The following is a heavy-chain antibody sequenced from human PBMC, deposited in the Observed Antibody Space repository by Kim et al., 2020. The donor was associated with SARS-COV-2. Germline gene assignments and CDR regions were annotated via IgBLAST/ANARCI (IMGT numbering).Heavy chain of an antibody. D-gene: IGHD5-18*01. CDR2: IYSGGST. CDR3: ARGFPSLDRQLYYFDY. Sequence: GGSLRLSCAASGFTVSSNYMSWVRQAPGKGLEWVSVIYSGGSTYYADSVKGRFTISRDNSKNTLYLQMNSLRAEDTAVYYCARGFPSLDRQLYYFDYWGQGTLVTVSS. J-gene: IGHJ4*02. CDR1: GFTVSSNY. V-gene: IGHV3-53*01.